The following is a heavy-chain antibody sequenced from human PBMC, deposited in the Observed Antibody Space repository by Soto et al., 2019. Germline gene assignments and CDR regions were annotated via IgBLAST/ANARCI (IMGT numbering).Heavy chain of an antibody. CDR1: GYTFTSYG. CDR3: ARIRQEYASSGYYTDAFDI. D-gene: IGHD3-22*01. CDR2: ISAYNGNT. Sequence: QVQLVQSGAEVKKPGASVKVSCKASGYTFTSYGISWVRQAPGQGLEWMGWISAYNGNTNYAQKLQGRVTMTTDTSTRTAYMELRSLRSDDTAVYYCARIRQEYASSGYYTDAFDIWGQGTMVTVSS. J-gene: IGHJ3*02. V-gene: IGHV1-18*01.